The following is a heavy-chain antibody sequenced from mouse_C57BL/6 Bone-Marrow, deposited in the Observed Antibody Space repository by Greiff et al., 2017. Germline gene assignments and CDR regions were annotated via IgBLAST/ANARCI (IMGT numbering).Heavy chain of an antibody. J-gene: IGHJ2*01. D-gene: IGHD3-3*01. CDR2: IDPSDSYT. CDR3: ARGRDPGDY. Sequence: QVQLQQPGAELVMPGASVKLSCKASGYTFTSYWMHWVKQRPGQGLEWIGEIDPSDSYTNYNQKFKGKSTLTVDKSSSTAYMQLSSLTSEDSAVYYCARGRDPGDYWGQGTTITVSS. V-gene: IGHV1-69*01. CDR1: GYTFTSYW.